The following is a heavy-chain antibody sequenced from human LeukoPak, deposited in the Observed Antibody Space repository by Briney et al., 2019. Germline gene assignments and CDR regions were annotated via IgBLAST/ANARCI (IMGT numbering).Heavy chain of an antibody. V-gene: IGHV4-34*01. CDR3: AREACSSTSCYYYYYYYMDV. D-gene: IGHD2-2*01. CDR1: GGSFSGYY. CDR2: INHSGST. J-gene: IGHJ6*03. Sequence: SETLSLTCAVYGGSFSGYYWSWIRQPPGKGLEWLGEINHSGSTNYNPSLKSRVTISVDTSKNQFSLKLSSVTAADTAVYYCAREACSSTSCYYYYYYYMDVWGKGTTVTVSS.